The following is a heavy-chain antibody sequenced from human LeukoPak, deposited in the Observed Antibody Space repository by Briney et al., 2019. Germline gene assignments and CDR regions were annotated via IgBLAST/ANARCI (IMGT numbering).Heavy chain of an antibody. CDR2: FDAEQGEI. CDR1: GDSLTELS. V-gene: IGHV1-24*01. D-gene: IGHD3-22*01. J-gene: IGHJ5*02. Sequence: GASVKVSCKVSGDSLTELSMHWVRQAPGQGLEWMGGFDAEQGEIIYAQEFQGGVTMTEDTSTNTAYMELSSLTSADTAVYYCATDSRYFDTSYFDPWGQGTLITVSS. CDR3: ATDSRYFDTSYFDP.